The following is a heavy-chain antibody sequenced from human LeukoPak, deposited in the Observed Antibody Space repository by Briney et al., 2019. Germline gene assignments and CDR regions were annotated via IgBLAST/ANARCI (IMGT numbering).Heavy chain of an antibody. D-gene: IGHD3-22*01. V-gene: IGHV4-59*01. J-gene: IGHJ4*02. CDR1: GGSISSYY. CDR2: IYYSGST. Sequence: SETLSLTCTVSGGSISSYYWSWIRQPPGKGLEWIGYIYYSGSTNYNPSLESRVTISVDTSKNQFSLKLSSVTAADTAVYYCVRAYDSSGWRISHFDYWGQGTLVTVSS. CDR3: VRAYDSSGWRISHFDY.